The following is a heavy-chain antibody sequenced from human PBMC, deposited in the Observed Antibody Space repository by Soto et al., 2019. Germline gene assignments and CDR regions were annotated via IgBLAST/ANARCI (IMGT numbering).Heavy chain of an antibody. D-gene: IGHD3-10*01. CDR3: ARSPGMVRGGRWFDP. J-gene: IGHJ5*02. CDR2: IYYSGST. V-gene: IGHV4-39*01. CDR1: GGSISSSSYY. Sequence: SETLSLTCTVSGGSISSSSYYWGWIRQPPGKGLEWIGSIYYSGSTYYNPSLKSRVTISVDTSKNQFSLKLSSVTAADTAVYYCARSPGMVRGGRWFDPWGQGTLVTVSS.